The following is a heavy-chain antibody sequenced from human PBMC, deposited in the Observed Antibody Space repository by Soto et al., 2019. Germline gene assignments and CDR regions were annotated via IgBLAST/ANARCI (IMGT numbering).Heavy chain of an antibody. CDR2: TWIDGSSQ. Sequence: QVKLVESGGGVVQPGRSLRLSCVASGFTFSSYGMHWVRQAPGKGLEWAALTWIDGSSQYYADSVKGRFTISRDNSKNTLYLQMNSLRVEDTAVYYXAXXXXXXXXXXMGVWGQGSTVTVSS. CDR1: GFTFSSYG. CDR3: AXXXXXXXXXXMGV. V-gene: IGHV3-33*01. J-gene: IGHJ6*02.